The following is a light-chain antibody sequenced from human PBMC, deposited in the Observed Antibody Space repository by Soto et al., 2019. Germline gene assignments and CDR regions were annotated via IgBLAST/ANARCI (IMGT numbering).Light chain of an antibody. V-gene: IGKV2-28*01. CDR3: ILVLQTPPIT. Sequence: DIVMTQSPLSLPVTPGEPASISCRSSQSLLHGSGYNFLDWYLQKPGQSPQLLIYLGSNRASGVPDRFSGGGSGTDFTLEISRVEAEDVGLCYCILVLQTPPITFGHGTRLEIK. CDR1: QSLLHGSGYNF. CDR2: LGS. J-gene: IGKJ5*01.